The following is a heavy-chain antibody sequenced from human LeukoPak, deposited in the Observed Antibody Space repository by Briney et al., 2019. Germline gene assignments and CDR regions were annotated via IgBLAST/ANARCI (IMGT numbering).Heavy chain of an antibody. CDR1: GFTFSSYG. D-gene: IGHD2-2*01. V-gene: IGHV3-30*02. CDR3: AKAAYCSSTSCYAKPFDY. J-gene: IGHJ4*02. Sequence: GGSLRLSCAASGFTFSSYGMHWVRQAPGKGLEWVAFVRYDGSNKYYADSVKGRFTISRDNSKNTLYLQMNSLRVEDTAVYYCAKAAYCSSTSCYAKPFDYWGQGTLVTVSS. CDR2: VRYDGSNK.